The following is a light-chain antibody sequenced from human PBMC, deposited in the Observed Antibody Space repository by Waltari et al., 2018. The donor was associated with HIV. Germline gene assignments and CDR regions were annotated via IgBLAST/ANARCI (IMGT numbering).Light chain of an antibody. CDR3: QSYDRSLSGYVV. CDR1: SSNIGAGFD. Sequence: QSLLTQPPSVSGAPGQRVTIPCTGSSSNIGAGFDVHWYQQLPGTVPKLLIYGNSNRPSGVPHRFSGSKSGTSASLAITGLQAEDEADYYCQSYDRSLSGYVVFGGGTKLTVL. V-gene: IGLV1-40*01. CDR2: GNS. J-gene: IGLJ2*01.